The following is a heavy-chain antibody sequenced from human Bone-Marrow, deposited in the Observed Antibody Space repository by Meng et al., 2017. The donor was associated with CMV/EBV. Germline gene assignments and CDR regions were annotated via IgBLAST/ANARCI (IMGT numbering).Heavy chain of an antibody. V-gene: IGHV3-7*01. J-gene: IGHJ4*02. D-gene: IGHD6-6*01. CDR3: ARGGRTSSAYWRD. Sequence: EPLSLTCAPSGLSFNSQWMTWVRQAPGKGLQWVANINQDGSKTYYVDSVKGRFTISRDNSKNSLYLQVDSLRVEDTAMYYCARGGRTSSAYWRDWGQGTLVTVSS. CDR2: INQDGSKT. CDR1: GLSFNSQW.